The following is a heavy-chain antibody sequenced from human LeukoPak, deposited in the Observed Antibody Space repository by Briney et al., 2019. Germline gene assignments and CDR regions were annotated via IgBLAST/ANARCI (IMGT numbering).Heavy chain of an antibody. CDR1: GFTFSSYA. V-gene: IGHV3-64*01. J-gene: IGHJ6*02. D-gene: IGHD6-19*01. CDR3: ARALGYSSGWLGAHYYYGMDV. Sequence: PGGSLRLSCAASGFTFSSYAMHWVRQAPGKGLEYVSAISSNGGSTYYANSVKGRFTISRDNSKNTLYLQMGSLRAEDMAVYYCARALGYSSGWLGAHYYYGMDVWGQGTTVTVSS. CDR2: ISSNGGST.